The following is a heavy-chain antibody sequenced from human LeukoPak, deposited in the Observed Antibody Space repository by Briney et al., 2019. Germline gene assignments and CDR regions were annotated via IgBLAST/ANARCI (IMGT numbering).Heavy chain of an antibody. CDR1: GGTFSSYA. D-gene: IGHD6-13*01. CDR2: IIPIFGTA. CDR3: ARDCNYGSSCGTPSLFDY. V-gene: IGHV1-69*05. J-gene: IGHJ4*02. Sequence: GASVKVSCKASGGTFSSYAISWVRQAPGQGLECIGRIIPIFGTANYAQKFQGRVTITTDESTSTAYMELSSLRSEDTAVYYCARDCNYGSSCGTPSLFDYWGQGTLVTVSS.